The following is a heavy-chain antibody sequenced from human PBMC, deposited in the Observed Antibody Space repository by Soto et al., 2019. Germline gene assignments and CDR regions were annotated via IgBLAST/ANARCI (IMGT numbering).Heavy chain of an antibody. Sequence: EVQLLESGGGLVQPGGSLRLSCAASGFTFSNYGMIWVRQAPGKGLEWVSAISGSGGSTYYADSVKGRFTISRDNSKNTLYLQMNSLRVEDTAVYYCAKVVVPDYWGQGTLVTVSS. CDR2: ISGSGGST. D-gene: IGHD3-22*01. CDR3: AKVVVPDY. V-gene: IGHV3-23*01. J-gene: IGHJ4*02. CDR1: GFTFSNYG.